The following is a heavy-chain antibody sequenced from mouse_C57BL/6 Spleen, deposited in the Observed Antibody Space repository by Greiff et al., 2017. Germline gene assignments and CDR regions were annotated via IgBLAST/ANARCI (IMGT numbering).Heavy chain of an antibody. CDR1: GYTFTDYY. CDR2: INPYNGGT. Sequence: EVKLMESGPVLVKPGASVKMSCKASGYTFTDYYMNWVKQSHGKSLEWIGVINPYNGGTSYNQKFKGKATLTVDKSSSTAYMELNSLTSEDSAVYYCARVYYGSSYYAMDYWGQGTSVTVSS. J-gene: IGHJ4*01. CDR3: ARVYYGSSYYAMDY. V-gene: IGHV1-19*01. D-gene: IGHD1-1*01.